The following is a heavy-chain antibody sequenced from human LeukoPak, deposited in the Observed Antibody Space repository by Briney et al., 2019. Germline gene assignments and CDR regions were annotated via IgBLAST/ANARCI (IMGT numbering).Heavy chain of an antibody. V-gene: IGHV4-39*01. Sequence: SETLSLTCTVSGDSTSNINYYWGWIRQPPGKGLEWIGSIYYSVSTYYNPSLKSRVTISVDTSKNQFFFKRSSVTPADPPVYSCASQRNDYYDSSGHDCWGQGTLVTVSS. CDR3: ASQRNDYYDSSGHDC. CDR2: IYYSVST. J-gene: IGHJ4*02. D-gene: IGHD3-22*01. CDR1: GDSTSNINYY.